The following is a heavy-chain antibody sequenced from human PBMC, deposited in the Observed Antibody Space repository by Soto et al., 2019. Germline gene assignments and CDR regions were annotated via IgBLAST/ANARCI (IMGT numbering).Heavy chain of an antibody. J-gene: IGHJ4*02. CDR2: IYSGGST. Sequence: GGSLRLSCAASGFTVSSNYMSWVRQAPGKGPEWVSVIYSGGSTFYADSVRGRFTISRDNSKNMVYLQMNRMRAEDTAVYYCAREWPHLDCWGQGTLVTVSS. CDR3: AREWPHLDC. CDR1: GFTVSSNY. V-gene: IGHV3-53*01.